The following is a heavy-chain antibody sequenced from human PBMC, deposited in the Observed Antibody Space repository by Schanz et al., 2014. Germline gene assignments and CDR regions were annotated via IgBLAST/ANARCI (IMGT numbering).Heavy chain of an antibody. CDR1: GFTFSSYS. V-gene: IGHV3-21*01. CDR2: ISRSSSSI. J-gene: IGHJ6*02. Sequence: EVQLVESGGGLVKPGGSLRLSCAASGFTFSSYSMNWVRQAPGKGLEWVSSISRSSSSIYYADSVKGRFTISRDNARNSLYLQMNNLRVEDTAVYYCARNWGPHYYSYYGMDVWGQGTMVTVS. D-gene: IGHD7-27*01. CDR3: ARNWGPHYYSYYGMDV.